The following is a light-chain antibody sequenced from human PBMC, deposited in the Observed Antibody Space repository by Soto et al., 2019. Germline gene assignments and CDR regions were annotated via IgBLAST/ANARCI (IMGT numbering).Light chain of an antibody. CDR1: QSVSSRY. V-gene: IGKV3-20*01. Sequence: EIVLTQSPGTLSLSPGERATLSCRASQSVSSRYLAWYQQKTGQAPRLLIYAASSRATGTPDRFSGSGSGTDFTLTINRLEPEDFALYYCQQYGGSPLYTFGQGTKLEIK. CDR2: AAS. J-gene: IGKJ2*01. CDR3: QQYGGSPLYT.